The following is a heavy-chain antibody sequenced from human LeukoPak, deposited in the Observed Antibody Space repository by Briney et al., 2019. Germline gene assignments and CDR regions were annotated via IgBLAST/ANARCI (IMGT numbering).Heavy chain of an antibody. V-gene: IGHV3-48*01. CDR2: ISGSSSTI. D-gene: IGHD4-17*01. J-gene: IGHJ2*01. CDR3: ARQTTVTPWYFDL. CDR1: GFTFSSYS. Sequence: PGGSLRLSCAASGFTFSSYSMNWVRQAPGKGLEWVSYISGSSSTIYYADSVKGRFTISRDNAKNSLYLQMNSLRAEDTAVYYCARQTTVTPWYFDLWGRGTLVTVSS.